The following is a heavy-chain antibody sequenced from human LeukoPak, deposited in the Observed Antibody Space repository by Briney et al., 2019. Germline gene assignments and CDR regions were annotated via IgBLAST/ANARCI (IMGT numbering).Heavy chain of an antibody. D-gene: IGHD6-6*01. CDR2: IIPIFGTA. J-gene: IGHJ4*02. Sequence: SVKVSCKASGGTFSSYAISWVRQAPGQGLEWMGGIIPIFGTANYAQKFQGRVTITADESTSTAYMELSGLRSEDTAVYYCAVEYSSSALVSDYWGQGTLVTVSS. CDR3: AVEYSSSALVSDY. V-gene: IGHV1-69*01. CDR1: GGTFSSYA.